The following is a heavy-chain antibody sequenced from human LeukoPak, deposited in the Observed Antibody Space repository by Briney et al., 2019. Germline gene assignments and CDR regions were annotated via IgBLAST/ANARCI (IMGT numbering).Heavy chain of an antibody. CDR2: FYVDGST. D-gene: IGHD7-27*01. V-gene: IGHV3-53*01. CDR3: AKLGQPLDFY. Sequence: GGSLRLSCAASGFTVSSNYISWVRQAPRKGLEWVSGFYVDGSTYYADSVKGRFTISRDTSKNTLFLQMNSLAADDTAVYYCAKLGQPLDFYWGQAAVVTFSS. CDR1: GFTVSSNY. J-gene: IGHJ1*01.